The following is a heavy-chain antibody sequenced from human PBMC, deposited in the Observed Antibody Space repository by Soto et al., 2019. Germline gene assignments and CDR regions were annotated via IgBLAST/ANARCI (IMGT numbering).Heavy chain of an antibody. CDR3: ERDKEKRVIDDDTSNADFDI. J-gene: IGHJ3*02. Sequence: GVSLTLSWATAGFTFIDYYMSWIRQAPEKGLEWVSHISSSSSYTNYADSVKGRFTISRDNAKNSLDLQMNSLRAEDTAVYYCERDKEKRVIDDDTSNADFDIWGQETM. V-gene: IGHV3-11*06. CDR2: ISSSSSYT. CDR1: GFTFIDYY. D-gene: IGHD2-2*01.